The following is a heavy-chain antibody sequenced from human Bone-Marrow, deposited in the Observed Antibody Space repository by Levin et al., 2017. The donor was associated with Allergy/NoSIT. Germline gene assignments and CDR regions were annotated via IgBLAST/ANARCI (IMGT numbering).Heavy chain of an antibody. Sequence: PGGSLRLSCAASGITFNMYAMNWVRQAPGKGLEWLSFISSSGTYINYADSVRGRFTISRDNARNSLHLQMDSLGVEDTAVYYCASAPAHDYYFDYWGQGTLVAVSS. CDR3: ASAPAHDYYFDY. V-gene: IGHV3-21*01. CDR1: GITFNMYA. J-gene: IGHJ4*02. CDR2: ISSSGTYI. D-gene: IGHD2-21*02.